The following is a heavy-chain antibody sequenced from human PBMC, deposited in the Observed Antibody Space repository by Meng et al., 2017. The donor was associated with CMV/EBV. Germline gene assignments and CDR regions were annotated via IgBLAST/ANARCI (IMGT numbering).Heavy chain of an antibody. Sequence: QVQLVRAGEECKKPGASVNVSCKASGYIFTSYYMHWVRQAPGQGLEWMGIINTSGGSTSYAQKFQGRVTMTRDTSTSTVYMELSSLRSEDTAVYYCAEGDYGDAQVWGQGTLVTVSS. J-gene: IGHJ4*02. V-gene: IGHV1-46*01. CDR3: AEGDYGDAQV. CDR1: GYIFTSYY. D-gene: IGHD4-17*01. CDR2: INTSGGST.